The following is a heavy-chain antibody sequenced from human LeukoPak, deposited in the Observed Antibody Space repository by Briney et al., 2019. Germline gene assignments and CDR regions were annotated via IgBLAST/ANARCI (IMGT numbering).Heavy chain of an antibody. Sequence: SETLSLTCTVSGGSISSYYWSWIRQPPGKGLEWIGYIYYSGSTNYNPSLKSRVTISVDTSRNQFSLNLISVTAADTGVYFCARQQSDTILFDPWGQGTLVTVSS. CDR1: GGSISSYY. CDR3: ARQQSDTILFDP. V-gene: IGHV4-59*08. J-gene: IGHJ5*02. CDR2: IYYSGST. D-gene: IGHD2-21*02.